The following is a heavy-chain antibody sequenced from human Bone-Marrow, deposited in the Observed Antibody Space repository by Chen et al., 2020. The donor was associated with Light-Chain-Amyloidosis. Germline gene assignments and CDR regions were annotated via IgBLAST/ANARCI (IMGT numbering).Heavy chain of an antibody. CDR2: INAVNGNT. J-gene: IGHJ5*02. CDR1: GYTFTTSG. D-gene: IGHD3-22*01. CDR3: ARSPYDSSGYFFRWFAP. Sequence: QVQLVQSGAEVKKPGASVTVSCQASGYTFTTSGIHWVRQAPGQSLEWMGWINAVNGNTRYSQKFQGRVTITRDTSATTAYMELSSLRSEDTAVYYCARSPYDSSGYFFRWFAPWGQGTQVTVSS. V-gene: IGHV1-3*01.